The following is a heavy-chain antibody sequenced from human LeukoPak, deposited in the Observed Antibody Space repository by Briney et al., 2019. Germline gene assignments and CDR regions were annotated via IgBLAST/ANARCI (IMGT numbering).Heavy chain of an antibody. D-gene: IGHD3-3*01. V-gene: IGHV3-23*01. J-gene: IGHJ4*02. CDR3: AKDCLGSWSGYYFGVFDC. Sequence: GGSLRLSCSASGFIFSNYAMSWVRQAPGKGLEWVSGISTSGGSTYYRDSVKGRFTISRDNSRNTLYLQMNSLRTEDTAVYYCAKDCLGSWSGYYFGVFDCWGQGTLVTISS. CDR1: GFIFSNYA. CDR2: ISTSGGST.